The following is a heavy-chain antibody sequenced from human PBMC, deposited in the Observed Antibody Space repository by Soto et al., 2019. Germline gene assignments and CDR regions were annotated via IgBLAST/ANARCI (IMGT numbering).Heavy chain of an antibody. D-gene: IGHD1-1*01. V-gene: IGHV1-3*01. Sequence: QVQLVQSGAEVKKPGASVKDSCKASGYTFTTYAMHWVRQATGQGLEWMGWINAGNGDTKYSQKFQGRVSITRDTSASTAYMELSSLRSEDTAVYYCARGDGTRYSYWGQGTLVTVSS. CDR1: GYTFTTYA. CDR3: ARGDGTRYSY. J-gene: IGHJ4*02. CDR2: INAGNGDT.